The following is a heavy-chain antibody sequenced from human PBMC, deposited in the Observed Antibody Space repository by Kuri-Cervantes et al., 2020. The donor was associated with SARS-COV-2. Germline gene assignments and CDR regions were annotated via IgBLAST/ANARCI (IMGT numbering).Heavy chain of an antibody. CDR1: GGSFSGYY. CDR3: ARVKYSSSSLDY. CDR2: INHSGST. Sequence: GSLRLSCAVYGGSFSGYYWSWIRQPPGKGLEWIGEINHSGSTNYNPSLKSRVTISVDTSKNQFSLKLSSVTAADTAVYYCARVKYSSSSLDYWGQGTLVTVSS. J-gene: IGHJ4*02. D-gene: IGHD6-6*01. V-gene: IGHV4-34*01.